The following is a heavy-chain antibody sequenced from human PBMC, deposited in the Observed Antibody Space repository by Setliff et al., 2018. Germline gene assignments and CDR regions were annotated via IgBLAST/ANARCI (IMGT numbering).Heavy chain of an antibody. CDR3: ATVGSPVAGDDAFDV. V-gene: IGHV4-38-2*02. CDR2: VYHDGRT. CDR1: DCSLAKCYY. J-gene: IGHJ3*01. D-gene: IGHD6-19*01. Sequence: SETLSLTCSFSDCSLAKCYYCGWIRQAPGKGLEWIGSVYHDGRTNYSPSLKSRLIISVDTSNNRFSLKLDSVTAADTAMYFCATVGSPVAGDDAFDVWGQGTMVTVSS.